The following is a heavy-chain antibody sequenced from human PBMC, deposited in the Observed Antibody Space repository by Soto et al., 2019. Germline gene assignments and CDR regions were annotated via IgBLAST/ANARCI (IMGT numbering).Heavy chain of an antibody. Sequence: SETLSLTCTVSGGSISSSSYYWGWIRQPPGKGLEWIGSIYYSGSTYYNPSLKSRVTISVDTSKNQFSLKLSSATAADTAVYYCARDRGSAHDAFDIWGQGTMVTVSS. CDR3: ARDRGSAHDAFDI. CDR1: GGSISSSSYY. CDR2: IYYSGST. J-gene: IGHJ3*02. V-gene: IGHV4-39*07.